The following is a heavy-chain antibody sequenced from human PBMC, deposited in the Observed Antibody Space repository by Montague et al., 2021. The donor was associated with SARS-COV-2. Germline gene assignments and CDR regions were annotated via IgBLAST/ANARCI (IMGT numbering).Heavy chain of an antibody. V-gene: IGHV3-7*05. D-gene: IGHD3-22*01. CDR3: ATELPGYYDDSGYYSAFDH. CDR2: IKQDGSQK. J-gene: IGHJ4*02. CDR1: GFTFSAFW. Sequence: SLRLSCAASGFTFSAFWMTWVRQAPGKGLEWVANIKQDGSQKYYLESVKGRFTISRDNAQNSLHLQMHSLRLEDTAVYYCATELPGYYDDSGYYSAFDHWGQGTLVSVSS.